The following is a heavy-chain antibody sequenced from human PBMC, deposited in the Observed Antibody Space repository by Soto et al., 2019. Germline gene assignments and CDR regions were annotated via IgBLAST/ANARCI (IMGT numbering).Heavy chain of an antibody. CDR2: INHSGST. J-gene: IGHJ5*02. CDR1: GGTFSGYY. Sequence: PSETLSLTCAVYGGTFSGYYWRWIRQPPGKGLEWIGEINHSGSTNYNPSLKSRVTISVDTSKNQFSLKLSSVTAADTAVYYCARGAPKYYYGSGSYYHPTQMNCFDPWGQGTLVTVSS. V-gene: IGHV4-34*01. D-gene: IGHD3-10*01. CDR3: ARGAPKYYYGSGSYYHPTQMNCFDP.